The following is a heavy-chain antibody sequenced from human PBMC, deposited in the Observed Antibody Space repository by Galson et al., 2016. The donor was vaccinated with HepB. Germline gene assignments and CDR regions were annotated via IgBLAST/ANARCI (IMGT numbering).Heavy chain of an antibody. J-gene: IGHJ4*02. CDR3: ARVQIECRPRGGEFDY. Sequence: SLRLSCAASGFIFSSYGMNWVRQAPGKGLEWVSYISGRSSTIYYADSMKGRFTVSRDNAKNSLYLQMNSLRDEDTAVYYCARVQIECRPRGGEFDYWGPGTLVTVSS. CDR1: GFIFSSYG. V-gene: IGHV3-48*02. CDR2: ISGRSSTI. D-gene: IGHD3-10*01.